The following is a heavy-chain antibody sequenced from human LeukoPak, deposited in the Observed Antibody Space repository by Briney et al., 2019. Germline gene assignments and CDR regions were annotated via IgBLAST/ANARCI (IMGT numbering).Heavy chain of an antibody. V-gene: IGHV3-23*01. CDR1: GFTFSSYA. D-gene: IGHD5-12*01. CDR3: AKEAGYSGYDFVPDPFDY. CDR2: ISGSGGST. J-gene: IGHJ4*02. Sequence: PGGSLRLSCAASGFTFSSYAMSWVRQAPGKGLEWVSAISGSGGSTYYADSVKDRFTISRDNSKNTLYLQMNSLRAEDTAVYYCAKEAGYSGYDFVPDPFDYWGQGTLVTVSS.